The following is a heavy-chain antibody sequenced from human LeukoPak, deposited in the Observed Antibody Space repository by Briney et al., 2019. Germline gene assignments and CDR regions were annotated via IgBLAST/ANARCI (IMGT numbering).Heavy chain of an antibody. J-gene: IGHJ4*02. D-gene: IGHD3-22*01. CDR3: ARGQFRFSSYDSSGFDY. CDR2: ISYHGSNK. Sequence: GRSLRLSCAASGFTFSSYAMHWVRQAPGKGLEWVAVISYHGSNKYYADSVRGRFTISRDSSKNTLYLQMNSLRAEDTAVYYCARGQFRFSSYDSSGFDYWGQGTLVTVSS. CDR1: GFTFSSYA. V-gene: IGHV3-30*04.